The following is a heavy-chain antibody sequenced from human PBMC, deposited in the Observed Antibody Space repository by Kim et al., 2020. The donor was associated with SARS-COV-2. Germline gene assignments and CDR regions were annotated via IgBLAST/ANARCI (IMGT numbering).Heavy chain of an antibody. Sequence: SETLSLTCAVYGGSFSGYYWSWIRQPPGKGLEWIGEINHSGSTNYNPSLKSRVTISVDTSKNQFSLKLSSVTAADTAVYYCARGRVLVRYGGNSAGFDYWGQRTMVTVSS. CDR3: ARGRVLVRYGGNSAGFDY. J-gene: IGHJ4*02. CDR2: INHSGST. CDR1: GGSFSGYY. V-gene: IGHV4-34*01. D-gene: IGHD4-17*01.